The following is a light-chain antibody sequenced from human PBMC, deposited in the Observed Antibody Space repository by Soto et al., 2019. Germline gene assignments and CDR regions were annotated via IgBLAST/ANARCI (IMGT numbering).Light chain of an antibody. J-gene: IGKJ1*01. CDR2: GSS. CDR3: QQYGTSPQT. CDR1: QSVRSRY. Sequence: EIVLTHSPGTLSLSPGERATLSCRASQSVRSRYLAWYQQKPGQAPRLLIYGSSSRPPGIPDRVSGSGSGTEFTLTISRLEPEDFAVYYCQQYGTSPQTFGQGTKVDIK. V-gene: IGKV3-20*01.